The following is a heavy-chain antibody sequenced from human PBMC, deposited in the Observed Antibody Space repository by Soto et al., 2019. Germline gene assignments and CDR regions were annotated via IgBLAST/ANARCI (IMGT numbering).Heavy chain of an antibody. CDR1: GFTVSSNY. D-gene: IGHD3-3*01. J-gene: IGHJ4*02. CDR2: IYSGGST. Sequence: EVQLVESGGGLVQPGGSLRLSCAASGFTVSSNYMSWVRQAPGKGLEWVSVIYSGGSTNDADSVKGRCTISRDNSKNTLYLQMKSLLAEYTAVYYCARGAHYDFWSCYYIRDAYYFDIWCQVTLVTPSS. V-gene: IGHV3-66*01. CDR3: ARGAHYDFWSCYYIRDAYYFDI.